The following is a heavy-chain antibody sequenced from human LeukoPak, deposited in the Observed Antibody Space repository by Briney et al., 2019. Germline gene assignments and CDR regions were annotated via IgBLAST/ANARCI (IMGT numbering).Heavy chain of an antibody. Sequence: GGSLRLSCAASGFTFSSYAMSWVRQAPGKGLEWVSAISGSGGSTYYADSVKGRFTISRDNSKNTLYLQMNSLGAEDTAVYYCAKMQNYYDSSGYELDYWGQGTLVTVSS. J-gene: IGHJ4*02. D-gene: IGHD3-22*01. V-gene: IGHV3-23*01. CDR1: GFTFSSYA. CDR3: AKMQNYYDSSGYELDY. CDR2: ISGSGGST.